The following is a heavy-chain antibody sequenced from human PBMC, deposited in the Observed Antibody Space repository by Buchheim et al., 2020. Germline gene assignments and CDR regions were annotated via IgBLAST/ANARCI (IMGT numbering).Heavy chain of an antibody. CDR3: ARDNGAQLGPPQY. D-gene: IGHD2-8*01. J-gene: IGHJ4*02. CDR1: GIGIRYAA. V-gene: IGHV3-9*01. Sequence: EVNLVESGGGLVRPDRSVRLSCVVSGIGIRYAAMHWVRQSPGKGLEWVAGINWSGDDIHYADTGKGGFIISRDNARSSLFLQMSSLTSDDTALYFCARDNGAQLGPPQYWGRGTL. CDR2: INWSGDDI.